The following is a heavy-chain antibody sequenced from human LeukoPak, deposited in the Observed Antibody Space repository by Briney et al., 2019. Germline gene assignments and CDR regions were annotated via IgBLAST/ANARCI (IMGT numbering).Heavy chain of an antibody. CDR1: GFTFSDYY. J-gene: IGHJ4*02. CDR3: ARVPRSGGSIDY. V-gene: IGHV3-11*01. Sequence: GGSLRLACAASGFTFSDYYMTWIRQAPGKGLEWVSYISSSGSTTHYADSVKGRFTISRDNARNSLYVQMNNLRAEDTAVYYCARVPRSGGSIDYWGQGTLVTVSS. D-gene: IGHD6-19*01. CDR2: ISSSGSTT.